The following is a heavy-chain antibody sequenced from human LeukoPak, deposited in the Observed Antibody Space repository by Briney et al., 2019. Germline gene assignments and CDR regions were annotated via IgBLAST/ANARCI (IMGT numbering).Heavy chain of an antibody. J-gene: IGHJ4*02. CDR1: GFTFSSYG. V-gene: IGHV3-23*01. CDR3: AKVNKYSSSWFDY. CDR2: ISGSGGST. D-gene: IGHD6-13*01. Sequence: GGTLRLSCAASGFTFSSYGMSWVRQAPGKGLEWVSAISGSGGSTYYADPVKGRFTISRDNSKNTLYLQMNSLRAEDTAVYYCAKVNKYSSSWFDYWGQGTLVTVSS.